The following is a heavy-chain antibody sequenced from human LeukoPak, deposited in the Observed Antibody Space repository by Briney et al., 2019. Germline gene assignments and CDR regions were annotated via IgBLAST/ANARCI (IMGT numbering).Heavy chain of an antibody. Sequence: SETLSLTCTVSGGSISSSSCYWGWIRQPPGKGLEWIGSIYYSGSTYYNPSLKSRVTISVDTSKNQFSLKLSSVTAADTAVYYCARESVVVATSDAFDIWGQGTMVTVSS. V-gene: IGHV4-39*07. J-gene: IGHJ3*02. CDR3: ARESVVVATSDAFDI. D-gene: IGHD2-15*01. CDR2: IYYSGST. CDR1: GGSISSSSCY.